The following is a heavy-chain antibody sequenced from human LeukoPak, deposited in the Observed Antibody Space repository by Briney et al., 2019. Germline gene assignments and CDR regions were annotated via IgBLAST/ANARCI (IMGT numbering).Heavy chain of an antibody. CDR1: GGSVSSYY. CDR3: ARGFAVAGRYDY. J-gene: IGHJ4*02. Sequence: SETLSLTCNVSGGSVSSYYWAWIRQPPGKGLDWIGTIYYSGSTFYNPSLKSRLTISVDTSKNQFSLKLRSVTAADTALYYCARGFAVAGRYDYWGQGTLVTVSS. CDR2: IYYSGST. V-gene: IGHV4-39*01. D-gene: IGHD6-19*01.